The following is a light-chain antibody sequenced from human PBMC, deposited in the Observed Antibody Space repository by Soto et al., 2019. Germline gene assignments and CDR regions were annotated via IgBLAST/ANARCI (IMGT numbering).Light chain of an antibody. CDR1: QSISNY. J-gene: IGKJ5*01. CDR2: GAS. V-gene: IGKV3-15*01. CDR3: QQYNYLIT. Sequence: EIVMTQSPAPLSLSPGERATLSCRASQSISNYLAWYQQKPGQAPRLLMYGASTRATGIPARFSGSGSGTEFTLTITSLQPEDVAVYYCQQYNYLITLGQGTRLEIK.